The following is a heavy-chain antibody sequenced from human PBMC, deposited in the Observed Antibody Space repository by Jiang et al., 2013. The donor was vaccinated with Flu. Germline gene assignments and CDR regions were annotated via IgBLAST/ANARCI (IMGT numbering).Heavy chain of an antibody. J-gene: IGHJ6*02. CDR3: ARPCTADNGVWQLVSGADPRHYYYYNGMDV. V-gene: IGHV5-10-1*01. CDR1: EYSFTSFW. Sequence: YGAEVKKPGESLRISCKGSEYSFTSFWISWVRQMSGKGLEWMGAIGPSDSYTTYSPSFQGHVTISVDKSISTAYLHWSQPEGPRTPPLYYCARPCTADNGVWQLVSGADPRHYYYYNGMDVSGPRDHG. D-gene: IGHD6-6*01. CDR2: IGPSDSYT.